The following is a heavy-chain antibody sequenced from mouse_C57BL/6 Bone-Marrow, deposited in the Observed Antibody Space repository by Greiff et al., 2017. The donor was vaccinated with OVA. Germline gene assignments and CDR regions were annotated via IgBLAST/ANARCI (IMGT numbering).Heavy chain of an antibody. J-gene: IGHJ3*01. Sequence: VQLQQSGAELVRPGASVKLSCTASGFNIKDDYMHWVKQRPEQGLEWIGWIDPENGDTEYAPKFQGKATITADTSSNTAYLQLSSLTSEDTAVYDGTAGRSSAWFAYWGQGTLVTVSA. V-gene: IGHV14-4*01. CDR2: IDPENGDT. CDR1: GFNIKDDY. D-gene: IGHD4-1*01. CDR3: TAGRSSAWFAY.